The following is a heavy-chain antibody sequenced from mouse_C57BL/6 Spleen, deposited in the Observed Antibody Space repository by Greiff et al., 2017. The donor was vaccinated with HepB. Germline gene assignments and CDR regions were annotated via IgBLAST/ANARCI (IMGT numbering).Heavy chain of an antibody. Sequence: VQLQQSGAELVKPGASVKISCKASGYAFSSYWMNWVKQRPGKGLEWIGQIYPGDGDTNYNGKFKGKATLTADKSSSTAYMQLSSLTSEDSAVYFCYSNPHYYAMDYWGQGTSVTVSS. V-gene: IGHV1-80*01. J-gene: IGHJ4*01. CDR2: IYPGDGDT. CDR3: YSNPHYYAMDY. CDR1: GYAFSSYW. D-gene: IGHD2-5*01.